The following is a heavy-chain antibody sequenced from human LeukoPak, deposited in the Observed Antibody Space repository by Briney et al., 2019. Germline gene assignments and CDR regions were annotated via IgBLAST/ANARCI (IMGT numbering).Heavy chain of an antibody. D-gene: IGHD6-19*01. J-gene: IGHJ4*02. V-gene: IGHV3-23*01. CDR1: GFTFSSYA. CDR3: AKVGLRAVARRPSLYYFDY. CDR2: ISGSGGST. Sequence: GGSLRLSCAASGFTFSSYAMSWVRQAPGKGLEWVSAISGSGGSTYYADSVKGRFTISRDNSKNTLYLQMNSLRAEDTAVYYCAKVGLRAVARRPSLYYFDYWGQGTLVTVSS.